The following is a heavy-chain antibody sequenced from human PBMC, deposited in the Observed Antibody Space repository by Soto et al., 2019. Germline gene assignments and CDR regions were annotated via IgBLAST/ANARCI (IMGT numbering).Heavy chain of an antibody. V-gene: IGHV3-21*01. CDR2: ISSSSSYI. J-gene: IGHJ6*02. D-gene: IGHD3-3*01. CDR1: GFTFSSYS. Sequence: EVQLVESGGGLVKPGGSLRLSCAASGFTFSSYSMNWVRQAPGRGLEWVSSISSSSSYIYYADSVKGRFTIYRDNAKNSLYLQMNSLRAEDTAVYYCARSRGYDFWSGYSSDGMDVWGQGTTVTVSS. CDR3: ARSRGYDFWSGYSSDGMDV.